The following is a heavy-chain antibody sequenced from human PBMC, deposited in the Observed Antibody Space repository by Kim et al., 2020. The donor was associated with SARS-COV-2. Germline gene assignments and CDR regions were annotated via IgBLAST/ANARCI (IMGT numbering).Heavy chain of an antibody. Sequence: VKGRFTISRENAKNSLYLQMNSLRAGDTAVYYCARGVVRWGSYYYGMDAWGQGTTVTVSS. J-gene: IGHJ6*02. D-gene: IGHD2-2*01. CDR3: ARGVVRWGSYYYGMDA. V-gene: IGHV3-13*01.